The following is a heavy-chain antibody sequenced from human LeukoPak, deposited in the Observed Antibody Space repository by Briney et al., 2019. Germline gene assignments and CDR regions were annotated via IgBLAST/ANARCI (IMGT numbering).Heavy chain of an antibody. CDR1: GFTLSSYW. D-gene: IGHD1-26*01. V-gene: IGHV3-74*01. CDR3: AKDSSNIMGARLDY. CDR2: INSDGSTT. J-gene: IGHJ4*02. Sequence: PGGSLRLSCAASGFTLSSYWMNWLRQGPGKGLVWVSRINSDGSTTSYADSVKGRFTISRDNSKNTLFLQMNSLRAEDTAVYYCAKDSSNIMGARLDYWGQGTLVTVSS.